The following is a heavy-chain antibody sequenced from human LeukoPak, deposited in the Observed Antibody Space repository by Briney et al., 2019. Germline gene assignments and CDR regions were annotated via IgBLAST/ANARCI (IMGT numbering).Heavy chain of an antibody. CDR2: INDDGSAT. J-gene: IGHJ3*02. CDR3: ARGIVGVSVAFDI. D-gene: IGHD1-26*01. CDR1: GFPFSNYW. Sequence: GGSLRLSCAASGFPFSNYWMHWVRQVPGKGLVWVSRINDDGSATFYADSVKGRFTISRDNAKNTLFLQINSLSGEDTAVYYCARGIVGVSVAFDIWGLGTMVTVSS. V-gene: IGHV3-74*01.